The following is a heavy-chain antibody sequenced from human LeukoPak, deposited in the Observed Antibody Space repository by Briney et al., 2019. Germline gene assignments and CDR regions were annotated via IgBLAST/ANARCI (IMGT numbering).Heavy chain of an antibody. J-gene: IGHJ4*02. D-gene: IGHD3-22*01. CDR1: GYTFTGYY. CDR2: INPNSGGT. CDR3: ARAIWQESGYFY. V-gene: IGHV1-2*06. Sequence: GASVRVSCKASGYTFTGYYMHWVRQAPGQGLEWMGRINPNSGGTNYAQKFQGRVTMTRDTSISTAYMELSRLRSDDTAVYYCARAIWQESGYFYWGQGTLVTVSS.